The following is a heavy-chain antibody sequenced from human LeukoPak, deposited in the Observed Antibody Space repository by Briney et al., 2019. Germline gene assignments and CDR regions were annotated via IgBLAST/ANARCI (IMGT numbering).Heavy chain of an antibody. CDR3: ASSGYAFYYMDV. V-gene: IGHV4-59*01. Sequence: GSLRLSCAASGFTFSSYAMSWVRQAPGKGLEWIGYIYYSGSTNYNPSLKSRVTISVDTSKNQFSLKLSSVTAADTAVYYCASSGYAFYYMDVWGKGTTVTISS. CDR1: GFTFSSYA. CDR2: IYYSGST. J-gene: IGHJ6*03. D-gene: IGHD5-12*01.